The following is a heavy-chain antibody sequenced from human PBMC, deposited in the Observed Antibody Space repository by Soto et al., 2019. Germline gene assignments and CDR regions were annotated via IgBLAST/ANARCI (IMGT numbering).Heavy chain of an antibody. D-gene: IGHD3-9*01. Sequence: EARLLESGGGLVQPGGSLRLSCVVSGFSMSNYALTWVRQALGKGLEWVSSISSTGSKTYYADSIKGRFTISRDNAKNTVFLQLNILRHVDMVFYFGWREPKPFLPGYYDLWGHGTLVTVSS. CDR3: WREPKPFLPGYYDL. CDR2: ISSTGSKT. CDR1: GFSMSNYA. J-gene: IGHJ1*01. V-gene: IGHV3-23*01.